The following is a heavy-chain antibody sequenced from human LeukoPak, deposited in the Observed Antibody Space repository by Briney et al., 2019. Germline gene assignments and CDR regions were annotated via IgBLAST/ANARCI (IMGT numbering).Heavy chain of an antibody. Sequence: AGSLRLSCAASGFTVSSNYISWVRQAPGKGLEGVSVIYCGGSTYYADSVKGRFTISRDNSKNTLYLQMNSLRAEDTAVYYCARTYYYGSGSYRIFDYWGQGTLVTVSS. CDR2: IYCGGST. J-gene: IGHJ4*02. V-gene: IGHV3-53*01. CDR3: ARTYYYGSGSYRIFDY. D-gene: IGHD3-10*01. CDR1: GFTVSSNY.